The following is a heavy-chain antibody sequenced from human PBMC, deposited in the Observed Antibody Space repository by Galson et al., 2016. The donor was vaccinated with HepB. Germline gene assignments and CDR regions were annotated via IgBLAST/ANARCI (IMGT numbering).Heavy chain of an antibody. CDR2: INQDGSEK. J-gene: IGHJ4*02. Sequence: SLRLSCAASGFTFSSYWMTWVRPAPGKGLEWVANINQDGSEKYYVDSVKGRFTISRDNAKNSLYLQMNSLRAEETAVYYCARTYYYGSGSHYFDYWGQGTLVTVSS. V-gene: IGHV3-7*01. D-gene: IGHD3-10*01. CDR1: GFTFSSYW. CDR3: ARTYYYGSGSHYFDY.